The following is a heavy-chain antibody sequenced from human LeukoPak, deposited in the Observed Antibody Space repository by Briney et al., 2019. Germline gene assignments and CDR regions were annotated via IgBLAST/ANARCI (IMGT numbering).Heavy chain of an antibody. V-gene: IGHV3-30*02. CDR3: AKGYGESHFDS. J-gene: IGHJ4*02. Sequence: GGSLTLSCTASGFTFRSYGMDLVRQAPGKGLEWVAFIRYDGSIQYYAHSVKGRFTISRDNSNNTLYLQMNTLRGDDTAVYFCAKGYGESHFDSWGQGTLVTVSS. CDR2: IRYDGSIQ. CDR1: GFTFRSYG. D-gene: IGHD5-18*01.